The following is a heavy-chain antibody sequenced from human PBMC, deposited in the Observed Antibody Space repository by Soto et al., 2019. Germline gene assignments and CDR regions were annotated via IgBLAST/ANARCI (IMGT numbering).Heavy chain of an antibody. Sequence: EVHLVESGGGLVQPGRSLRLSCAASGFTFDDFAMHWVRQVPGKGLEWVSSISWNSGNIVYADSVKGRFTISRDSAKKSLYLLRTSLRTEDTALYSCAKGAVTSIFGYFDYWGQGTLVTVSS. CDR3: AKGAVTSIFGYFDY. D-gene: IGHD3-3*01. CDR1: GFTFDDFA. V-gene: IGHV3-9*01. J-gene: IGHJ4*02. CDR2: ISWNSGNI.